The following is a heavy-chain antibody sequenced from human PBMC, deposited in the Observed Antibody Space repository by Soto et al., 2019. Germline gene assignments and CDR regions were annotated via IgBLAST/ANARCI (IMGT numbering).Heavy chain of an antibody. CDR1: GYSFTSYW. V-gene: IGHV5-51*03. CDR2: IYPGDSDT. Sequence: EVQLVQSGAEVKKPGESLKISCKGSGYSFTSYWIGWVRQMPGKGLEWMGIIYPGDSDTRYSPSFQGQVTISADKSISTADLQWSSLKASDTAMYYCAGPARLWFGEFTLAYWGQGTLVTVSS. J-gene: IGHJ4*02. CDR3: AGPARLWFGEFTLAY. D-gene: IGHD3-10*01.